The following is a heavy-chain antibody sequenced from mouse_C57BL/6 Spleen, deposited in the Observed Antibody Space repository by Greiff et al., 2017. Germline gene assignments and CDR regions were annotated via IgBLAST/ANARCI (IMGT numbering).Heavy chain of an antibody. CDR1: GFSLTSYG. CDR2: IWSGGST. J-gene: IGHJ4*01. CDR3: ARVPYYYGSSPGYAMDY. V-gene: IGHV2-2*01. D-gene: IGHD1-1*01. Sequence: VKLMESGPGLVQPSQSLSITCTVSGFSLTSYGVHWVRQSPGKGLEWLGVIWSGGSTDYNAAFISRLSISKDNSKSQVFFKMNSLQADDTAIYYCARVPYYYGSSPGYAMDYWGQGTSVTVSS.